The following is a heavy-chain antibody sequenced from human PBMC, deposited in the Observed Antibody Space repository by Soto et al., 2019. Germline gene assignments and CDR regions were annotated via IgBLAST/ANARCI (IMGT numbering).Heavy chain of an antibody. CDR3: AYDPRGWYYFDY. J-gene: IGHJ4*02. CDR1: GGTFSSCA. CDR2: IIPIFDTA. Sequence: QVQLVQSGAEVKKLGSSVKVSCKASGGTFSSCAISWVRQAPGPGLEWMGVIIPIFDTANYAQKFQGRVTITADESTSTAYMELSSLRSDDTAVYYCAYDPRGWYYFDYWGQGALVTVSS. V-gene: IGHV1-69*12. D-gene: IGHD6-19*01.